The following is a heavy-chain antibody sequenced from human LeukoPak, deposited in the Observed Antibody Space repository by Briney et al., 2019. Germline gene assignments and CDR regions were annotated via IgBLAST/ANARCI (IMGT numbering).Heavy chain of an antibody. Sequence: GRSLRLSCAASGFSFDDYAMHWVRQAPGKGLEWVSGIGWNGGGIVYADSVKGRFTISRDNSKNTLYLQMNSLRAEDTAVYYCASSDLVWLFDYWGQGTLVTVSS. CDR3: ASSDLVWLFDY. CDR1: GFSFDDYA. V-gene: IGHV3-9*01. D-gene: IGHD3-22*01. J-gene: IGHJ4*02. CDR2: IGWNGGGI.